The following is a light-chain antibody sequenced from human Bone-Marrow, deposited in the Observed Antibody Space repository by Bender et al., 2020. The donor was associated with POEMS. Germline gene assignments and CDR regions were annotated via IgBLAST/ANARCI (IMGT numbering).Light chain of an antibody. CDR3: CSYAGSSTWV. V-gene: IGLV2-23*01. Sequence: QSALTQPASVSGSPGQSITISCAGTSTDVGGYNLVSWYQQHPGKAPKVLIYEDYKRPSGVSDRLSGSKSGNTASLTISGLQAEDEATYYCCSYAGSSTWVFGGGTKLTVL. J-gene: IGLJ3*02. CDR2: EDY. CDR1: STDVGGYNL.